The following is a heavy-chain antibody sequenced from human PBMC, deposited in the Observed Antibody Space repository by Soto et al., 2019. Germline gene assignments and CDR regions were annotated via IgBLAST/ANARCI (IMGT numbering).Heavy chain of an antibody. CDR1: GFDFSNSG. V-gene: IGHV3-30*03. Sequence: QVKLVESGGGVVQPGTSLRLSCTASGFDFSNSGIQWVRQTPGKGLEWVALISFDGDKYYVDSVKGRFTIPRDNPTNTVYLQMNRLRPEDTGVYYCARDYARGWCQFWGQGTLVTVSS. D-gene: IGHD2-8*02. J-gene: IGHJ4*02. CDR2: ISFDGDK. CDR3: ARDYARGWCQF.